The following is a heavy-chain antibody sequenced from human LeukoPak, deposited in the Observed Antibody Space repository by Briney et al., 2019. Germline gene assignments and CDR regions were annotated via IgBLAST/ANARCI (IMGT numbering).Heavy chain of an antibody. J-gene: IGHJ6*02. D-gene: IGHD6-13*01. V-gene: IGHV3-66*01. CDR2: IYSGGST. CDR3: ARKGAAGTSVFRPYYYYGMDV. CDR1: GFTVSSNY. Sequence: QPGGSLRLSCAASGFTVSSNYMSRVRQAPGKGLDWVSVIYSGGSTYYAGSVKGRFTISRDNSKNTRYLQMNSLRAEDTAVYYCARKGAAGTSVFRPYYYYGMDVWGQGTTVTVSS.